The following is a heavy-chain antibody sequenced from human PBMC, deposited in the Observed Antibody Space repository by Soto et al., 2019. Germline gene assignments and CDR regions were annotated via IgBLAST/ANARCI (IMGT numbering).Heavy chain of an antibody. Sequence: QVQLQQWGAGLLKPSETLSLTCAVYGGSFSAHYWSWVRQSPGKGLEWIGEINHSGSTNYSPSLKSRIGISVDTSKNQFSLKLTSITAADTAVYYCARGLGGYSYGGLDSWGQGVLVTVSS. CDR2: INHSGST. V-gene: IGHV4-34*01. CDR1: GGSFSAHY. J-gene: IGHJ4*02. D-gene: IGHD5-18*01. CDR3: ARGLGGYSYGGLDS.